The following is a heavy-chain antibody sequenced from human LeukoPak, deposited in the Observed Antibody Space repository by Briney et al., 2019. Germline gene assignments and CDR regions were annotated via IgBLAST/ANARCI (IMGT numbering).Heavy chain of an antibody. Sequence: SETLSLTCTVSGGSISSSSYYWGWIRQPPGKGLEWIGSIYYSGSTYYNPSLKSRVTISVDTSKNQFSLKLSSVTAADTAVYYCARTSSSYDYWGQGTLVTVSS. D-gene: IGHD6-6*01. V-gene: IGHV4-39*01. CDR3: ARTSSSYDY. J-gene: IGHJ4*02. CDR2: IYYSGST. CDR1: GGSISSSSYY.